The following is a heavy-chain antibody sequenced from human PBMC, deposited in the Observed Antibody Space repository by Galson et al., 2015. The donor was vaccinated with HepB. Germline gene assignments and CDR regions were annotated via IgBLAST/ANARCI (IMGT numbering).Heavy chain of an antibody. V-gene: IGHV1-24*01. CDR2: FDPEDGET. J-gene: IGHJ3*02. CDR3: ATSQWELLRFAFDI. CDR1: GYTLTELS. Sequence: VSCKVSGYTLTELSMHWVRQAPGKGLEWMGGFDPEDGETIYAQKFQGRVTMTEDTSTDTAYMELSSLRSEDTAVYYCATSQWELLRFAFDIWGQGTMVTVSS. D-gene: IGHD1-26*01.